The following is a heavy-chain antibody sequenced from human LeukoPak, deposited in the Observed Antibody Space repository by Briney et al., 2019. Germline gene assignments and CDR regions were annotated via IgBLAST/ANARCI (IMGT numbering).Heavy chain of an antibody. CDR1: GFTFSDYY. CDR3: ARDRFSSPNWFDP. J-gene: IGHJ5*02. CDR2: ISSSSSYT. D-gene: IGHD6-13*01. Sequence: GGSLRLSCAASGFTFSDYYMSWIRQAPGKGLEWVSYISSSSSYTSYADSVKGRFTISRDNAKNSLYLQMNSLRAEDTAVYYCARDRFSSPNWFDPWGQGTLVTVSS. V-gene: IGHV3-11*05.